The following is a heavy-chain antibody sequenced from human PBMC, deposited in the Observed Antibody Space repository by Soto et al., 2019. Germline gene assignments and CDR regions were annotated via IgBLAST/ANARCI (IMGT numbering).Heavy chain of an antibody. CDR2: IYYSGST. D-gene: IGHD6-13*01. J-gene: IGHJ5*02. CDR3: ARQTGSSWYINWFDP. Sequence: SETLSLTCTVSGGSFNSYYWSWIRQPPGKGLEWIGYIYYSGSTNYNPSLKSRVTISVDTSKNQFSLKLSSVTAADTAVYYCARQTGSSWYINWFDPWGQGTLVTVSS. CDR1: GGSFNSYY. V-gene: IGHV4-59*01.